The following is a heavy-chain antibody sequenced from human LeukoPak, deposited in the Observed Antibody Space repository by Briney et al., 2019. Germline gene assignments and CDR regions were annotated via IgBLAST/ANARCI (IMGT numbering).Heavy chain of an antibody. J-gene: IGHJ4*02. CDR1: GYSISSGYY. D-gene: IGHD6-19*01. CDR2: IYHSGST. V-gene: IGHV4-38-2*02. Sequence: SETLSLTCTVSGYSISSGYYWGWIRQPPGKGLEWIGSIYHSGSTYYNPSLKSRVTISVDTSKNQFSLKLSSVTAADTAVYYCARQMREGIAVAVTELWGQGTLVTVSS. CDR3: ARQMREGIAVAVTEL.